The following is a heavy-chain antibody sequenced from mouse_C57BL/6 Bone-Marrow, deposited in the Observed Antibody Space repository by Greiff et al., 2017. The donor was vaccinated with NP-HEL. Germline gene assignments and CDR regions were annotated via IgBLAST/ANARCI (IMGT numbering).Heavy chain of an antibody. CDR2: IRLKSDNYAT. V-gene: IGHV6-3*01. CDR3: TGPHYYGSSSWFAY. D-gene: IGHD1-1*01. J-gene: IGHJ3*01. CDR1: GFTFSNYW. Sequence: EVQLQESGGGLVQPGGSMKLSCVASGFTFSNYWMNWVRQSPEKGLEWVAQIRLKSDNYATHYAESVKGRFTISRDDSKSSVYLQMNNLRAEDTGIYYCTGPHYYGSSSWFAYWGQGTLVTVSA.